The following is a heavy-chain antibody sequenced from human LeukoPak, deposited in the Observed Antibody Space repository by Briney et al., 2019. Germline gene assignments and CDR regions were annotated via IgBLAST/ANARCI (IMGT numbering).Heavy chain of an antibody. V-gene: IGHV4-59*08. Sequence: PSETLSLTCTVSGTSITSYYWNWIRQAPGQGPEWIGYSYYSGNTNYNPPLKSRVTISIDTSKNQFSLRLSSVTAADTAVYFCAKWASDNRAFDLWGQGTLVTVSS. J-gene: IGHJ4*02. CDR2: SYYSGNT. CDR3: AKWASDNRAFDL. CDR1: GTSITSYY. D-gene: IGHD2-8*01.